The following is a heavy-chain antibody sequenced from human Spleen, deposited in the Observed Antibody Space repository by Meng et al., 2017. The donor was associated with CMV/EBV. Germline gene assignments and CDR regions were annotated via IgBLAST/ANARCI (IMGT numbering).Heavy chain of an antibody. CDR2: IKQDGSEK. V-gene: IGHV3-7*01. CDR3: ARDPRVKSYVVVPAASDY. CDR1: GFTFNTYW. D-gene: IGHD2-2*01. Sequence: GESLKISCVASGFTFNTYWMSWVRQAPGKGLEWVANIKQDGSEKYYVGSVKGRFTISRDNAKNSLYLQMNSLRAEDMAVYYCARDPRVKSYVVVPAASDYWGQGTMVTVSS. J-gene: IGHJ4*02.